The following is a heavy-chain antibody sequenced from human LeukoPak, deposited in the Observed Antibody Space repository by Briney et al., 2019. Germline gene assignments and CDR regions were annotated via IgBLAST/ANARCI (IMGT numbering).Heavy chain of an antibody. CDR3: ARDRDGEGLAFDI. J-gene: IGHJ3*02. V-gene: IGHV4-39*07. Sequence: SETLSLTCTVSGGSISSSSYYWGWIRQPPGKGLEWIGSIYYSGSTYYNPFLKSRVTISVDTSKNQFSLKLSSVTAADTAVYYCARDRDGEGLAFDIWGQGTMVTVSS. CDR1: GGSISSSSYY. D-gene: IGHD3-10*01. CDR2: IYYSGST.